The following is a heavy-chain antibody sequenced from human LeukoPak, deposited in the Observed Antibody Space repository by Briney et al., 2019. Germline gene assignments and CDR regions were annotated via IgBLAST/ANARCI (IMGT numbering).Heavy chain of an antibody. CDR1: GFTFSSYE. J-gene: IGHJ3*02. CDR2: ISSSGSTI. V-gene: IGHV3-48*03. Sequence: PGGSLRLSCAASGFTFSSYEMNWVRQASGKGLEWVSYISSSGSTIYYVDSVKGRFTISRDNAKNSLYLQMNSLRAEDTAVYYCAELDAFDIWGQGTMVTVSS. D-gene: IGHD1-26*01. CDR3: AELDAFDI.